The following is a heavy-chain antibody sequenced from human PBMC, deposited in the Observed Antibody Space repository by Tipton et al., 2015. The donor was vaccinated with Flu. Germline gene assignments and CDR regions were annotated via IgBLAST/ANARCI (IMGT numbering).Heavy chain of an antibody. CDR3: ARRIVVVPAAIDYMDV. CDR1: GYSFTSYW. V-gene: IGHV5-51*01. Sequence: QSGAEVKKPGESLKISCKGSGYSFTSYWIGWVRQMPGKGLEWMGIIYPGDSDTRYSPSFQGQVTISADKSISTAYLQRSSLKASDTAMYYCARRIVVVPAAIDYMDVWGKGTTVTVSS. D-gene: IGHD2-2*01. CDR2: IYPGDSDT. J-gene: IGHJ6*03.